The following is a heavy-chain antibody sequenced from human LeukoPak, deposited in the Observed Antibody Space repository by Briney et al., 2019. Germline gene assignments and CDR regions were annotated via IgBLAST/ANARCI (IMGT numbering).Heavy chain of an antibody. CDR1: GYTLTELS. V-gene: IGHV1-24*01. CDR2: FDPEDGET. Sequence: ASVKVSCKVSGYTLTELSMHWVRQAPGKGLEWMGGFDPEDGETIYAQKFQGRVTMTEDTSTDTAYMELSSLRSEDTAVYYCARSPVLYGSGSYYDYYYYGMDVWGQGTTVTVSS. D-gene: IGHD3-10*01. J-gene: IGHJ6*02. CDR3: ARSPVLYGSGSYYDYYYYGMDV.